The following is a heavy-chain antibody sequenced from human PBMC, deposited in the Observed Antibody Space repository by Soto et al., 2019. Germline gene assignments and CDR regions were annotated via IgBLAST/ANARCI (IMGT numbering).Heavy chain of an antibody. V-gene: IGHV3-48*01. CDR3: ARDLSWGSNWYYYMDV. D-gene: IGHD7-27*01. Sequence: EVQLVESGGGLVQPGGSLRLSCATSGFILSDCAMNWVRQAPGKVLAWVSYISSSSRVIDYADSVKGRFTVSRDNARNSLYLQMNRLRAEDTAVYYCARDLSWGSNWYYYMDVWGKGTTVTVSS. CDR2: ISSSSRVI. CDR1: GFILSDCA. J-gene: IGHJ6*03.